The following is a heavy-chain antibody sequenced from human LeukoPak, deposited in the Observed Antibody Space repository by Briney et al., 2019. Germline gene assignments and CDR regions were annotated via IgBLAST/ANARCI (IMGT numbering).Heavy chain of an antibody. J-gene: IGHJ4*02. CDR3: ARYIAADGMARYYFDY. V-gene: IGHV4-59*01. CDR2: IYYSGST. D-gene: IGHD6-13*01. CDR1: GGSISSYY. Sequence: TSETLSLTCTVSGGSISSYYWSWIRQPPGKGLEWMGYIYYSGSTNYNPSLKSRVTISVDTHKNQFSLKLSSVTAADTAVYYCARYIAADGMARYYFDYWGQGTLVTVSS.